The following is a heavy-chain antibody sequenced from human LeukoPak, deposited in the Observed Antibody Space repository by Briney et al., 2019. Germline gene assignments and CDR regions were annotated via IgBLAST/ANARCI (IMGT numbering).Heavy chain of an antibody. CDR1: GGTFSSYA. J-gene: IGHJ4*02. D-gene: IGHD3-3*01. CDR3: AKHAWSGYYCLDY. Sequence: SVKVSCKXSGGTFSSYAISWVRQAPGQGLEWMGGIIPIFGTANYAQKFQGRVTITADESTSTAYMELSSLRSEDTAVYYCAKHAWSGYYCLDYWGQGTLVTVSS. V-gene: IGHV1-69*01. CDR2: IIPIFGTA.